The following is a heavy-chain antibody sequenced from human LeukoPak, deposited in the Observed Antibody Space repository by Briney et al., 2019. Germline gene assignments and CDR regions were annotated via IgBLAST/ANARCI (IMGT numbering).Heavy chain of an antibody. CDR2: IYYSGST. CDR1: GGSISSGGYY. Sequence: PSETLSLTCTVSGGSISSGGYYWSWIRQHPGKGLEWIGYIYYSGSTYYNPSLKSRVTISVDTSKNQFSLKLSSVTAADTAVYYCARDRIEYSSSSTVIDYWGQGTLVTVSS. J-gene: IGHJ4*02. CDR3: ARDRIEYSSSSTVIDY. D-gene: IGHD6-6*01. V-gene: IGHV4-31*03.